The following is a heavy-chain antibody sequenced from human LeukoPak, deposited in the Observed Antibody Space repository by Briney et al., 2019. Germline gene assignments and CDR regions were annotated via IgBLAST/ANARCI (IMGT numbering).Heavy chain of an antibody. CDR1: GFTFSSYA. Sequence: GGSLRLSCAASGFTFSSYAMSWVRQAPGKGLEWVSAISGSGGSTYYADSVKGRFTISRDNSKNTLYLQMNSLRAEGTAVYYCAKVYSSGWCDGGYFYYWGQGTLVTVSS. V-gene: IGHV3-23*01. D-gene: IGHD6-19*01. CDR3: AKVYSSGWCDGGYFYY. CDR2: ISGSGGST. J-gene: IGHJ4*02.